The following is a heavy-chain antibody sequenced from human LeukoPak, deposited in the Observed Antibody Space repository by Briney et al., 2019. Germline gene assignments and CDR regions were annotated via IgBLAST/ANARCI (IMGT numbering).Heavy chain of an antibody. D-gene: IGHD6-13*01. CDR2: IYYSGST. J-gene: IGHJ6*02. V-gene: IGHV4-59*08. CDR3: ARQGPSSSWGGYYYYGMDV. Sequence: PSETLSLTCTVSGGSISSYYWSWIRQPPEKGVEWIGYIYYSGSTNYDPSLKSRVTISVDTSKNQFSLKLSSVTAADTAVYYCARQGPSSSWGGYYYYGMDVWGQGTTVTVSS. CDR1: GGSISSYY.